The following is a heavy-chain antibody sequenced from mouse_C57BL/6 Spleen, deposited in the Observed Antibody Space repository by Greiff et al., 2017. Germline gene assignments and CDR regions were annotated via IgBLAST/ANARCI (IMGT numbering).Heavy chain of an antibody. Sequence: VHLVESGPELVKPGASVKISCKASGYAFSSSWMNWVKQRPGKGLEWIGRIYPGDGDTNYNGKFKGKATLTADKSSSTAYMQLSSLTSEDSAVYFCALTTVVATGNWGQGTTLTVSS. CDR2: IYPGDGDT. D-gene: IGHD1-1*01. J-gene: IGHJ2*01. CDR1: GYAFSSSW. CDR3: ALTTVVATGN. V-gene: IGHV1-82*01.